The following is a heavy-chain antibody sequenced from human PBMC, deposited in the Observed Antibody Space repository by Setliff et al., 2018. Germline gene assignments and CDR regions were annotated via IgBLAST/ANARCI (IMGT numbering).Heavy chain of an antibody. D-gene: IGHD3-16*01. CDR2: IYSSGST. V-gene: IGHV4-39*07. Sequence: SETLSLTCTVSGGSIRSRSDYWGWIRQPPGKGLEWIGSIYSSGSTYYNPSPKSRITISVDPSKKQFSLKLSSVTAADPAVYYSARGGGYPRNYYYYYMDVWGKGTTVTVSS. CDR1: GGSIRSRSDY. CDR3: ARGGGYPRNYYYYYMDV. J-gene: IGHJ6*03.